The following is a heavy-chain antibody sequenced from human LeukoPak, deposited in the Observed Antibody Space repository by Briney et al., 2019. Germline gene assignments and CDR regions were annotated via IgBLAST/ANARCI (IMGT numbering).Heavy chain of an antibody. CDR3: AKLDYDYVWGSYRYTDKNWFDP. V-gene: IGHV3-23*01. CDR2: ISGSGGST. D-gene: IGHD3-16*02. CDR1: GFTFSSYA. J-gene: IGHJ5*02. Sequence: GGSLSLSCAASGFTFSSYAMSWVRQAPGKGLEWVSAISGSGGSTYYADSVKGRFTISRYNSKNTLYLQMNSLRAEDTAVYYCAKLDYDYVWGSYRYTDKNWFDPWGQGTLVTVSS.